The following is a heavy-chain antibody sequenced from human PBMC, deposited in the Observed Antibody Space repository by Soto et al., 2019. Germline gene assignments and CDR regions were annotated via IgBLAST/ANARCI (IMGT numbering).Heavy chain of an antibody. CDR1: GGSFSGYY. CDR2: INHSGTT. D-gene: IGHD3-22*01. J-gene: IGHJ4*02. V-gene: IGHV4-34*01. Sequence: SETLSLTCAVYGGSFSGYYWTWIRQPPGKGLEWIGEINHSGTTDYNASLKSRVTISVDTSKKQFSLKVSSVTAADTAIYYCARAQYYDGSGYLLFDWGQGTLVTVSS. CDR3: ARAQYYDGSGYLLFD.